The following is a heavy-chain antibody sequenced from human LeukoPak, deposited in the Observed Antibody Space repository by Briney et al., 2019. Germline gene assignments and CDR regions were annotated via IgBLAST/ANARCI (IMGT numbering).Heavy chain of an antibody. J-gene: IGHJ6*03. D-gene: IGHD2-15*01. V-gene: IGHV3-48*04. CDR1: GFSFDSYG. CDR2: ISGNGGTT. CDR3: ARDERIWGYMDV. Sequence: GGSLRLSCAASGFSFDSYGLSWVRQAPGKGLQWVSYISGNGGTTYYTDSVEGRFTISRDNAKNTLYLQMNSLRAEDTAVYYCARDERIWGYMDVWGKGTTVTVSS.